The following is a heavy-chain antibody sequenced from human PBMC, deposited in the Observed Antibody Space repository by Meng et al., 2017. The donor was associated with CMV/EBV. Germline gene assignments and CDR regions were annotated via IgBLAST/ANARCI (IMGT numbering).Heavy chain of an antibody. CDR1: GFTVSSNY. D-gene: IGHD2-21*01. CDR2: IYGSGNT. V-gene: IGHV3-66*01. CDR3: AREIPQAWGY. Sequence: EMELGESGGRLVQPGGSLRLSCTVSGFTVSSNYMSWVRQAPGKGLEWISIIYGSGNTYYGDSVKGRFTISRDNSKNTLYLQMNSLRAEDTAVYYCAREIPQAWGYWGQGTLVTVSS. J-gene: IGHJ4*02.